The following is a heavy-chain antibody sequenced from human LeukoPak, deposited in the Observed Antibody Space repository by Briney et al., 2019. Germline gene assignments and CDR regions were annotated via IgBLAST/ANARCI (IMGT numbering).Heavy chain of an antibody. CDR1: GYTFTRYY. CDR2: INPNSGGT. CDR3: ARTDSSGYYQDY. J-gene: IGHJ4*02. Sequence: GASVKVSCKASGYTFTRYYMHWVRQAPGQGLEWMGWINPNSGGTNYAQKFQGRVTMTRDTSISTAYMELSRLRSDGTAVYYCARTDSSGYYQDYWGQGTLVTVSS. D-gene: IGHD3-22*01. V-gene: IGHV1-2*02.